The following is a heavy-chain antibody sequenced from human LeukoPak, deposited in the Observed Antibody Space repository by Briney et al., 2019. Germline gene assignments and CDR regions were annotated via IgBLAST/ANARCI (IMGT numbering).Heavy chain of an antibody. CDR2: IYSGGST. CDR3: ARGLQQQQILGDYYYGMDV. D-gene: IGHD6-13*01. J-gene: IGHJ6*02. CDR1: GFTFSNYA. V-gene: IGHV3-53*01. Sequence: PGGSLRLSCAASGFTFSNYAMSWVRQAPGKGLEWVSVIYSGGSTYFADSVKGRFTISRDNSNNTLYLQMNNLRTEDTAVYYCARGLQQQQILGDYYYGMDVWGQGTTVTVSS.